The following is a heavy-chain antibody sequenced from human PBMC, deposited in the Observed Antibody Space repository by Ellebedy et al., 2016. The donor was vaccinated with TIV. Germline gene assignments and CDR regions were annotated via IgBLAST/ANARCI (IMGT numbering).Heavy chain of an antibody. CDR2: ISFDGSDK. D-gene: IGHD7-27*01. CDR3: ARDGDLGYFDY. CDR1: GFTFSSYG. V-gene: IGHV3-30*03. Sequence: GESLKISCAASGFTFSSYGMHWVRQAPGKGLEWVAVISFDGSDKYYADSVKGRFTISRDNSKNTVHLQMNSLRAEDTALYYCARDGDLGYFDYWGQGTLVTVSS. J-gene: IGHJ4*02.